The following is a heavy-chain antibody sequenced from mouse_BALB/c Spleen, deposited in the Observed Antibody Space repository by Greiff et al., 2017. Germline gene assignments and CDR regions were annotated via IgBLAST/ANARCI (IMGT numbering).Heavy chain of an antibody. D-gene: IGHD1-1*01. J-gene: IGHJ1*01. CDR1: GFTFTDYY. V-gene: IGHV7-3*02. Sequence: EVKLVESGGGLVQPGGSLRLSCATSGFTFTDYYMSWVRQPPGKALEWLGFIRNKANGYTTEYSASVKGRFTISRDNSQSILYLQMNTLRAEDSATYYCARDTTVEGYFDVWGAGTTVTVSS. CDR2: IRNKANGYTT. CDR3: ARDTTVEGYFDV.